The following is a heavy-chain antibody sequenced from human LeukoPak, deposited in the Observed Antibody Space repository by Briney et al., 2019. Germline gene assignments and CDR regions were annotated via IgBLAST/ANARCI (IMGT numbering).Heavy chain of an antibody. V-gene: IGHV4-61*08. CDR2: IYTSGST. CDR1: GGSISSGGYY. D-gene: IGHD3-3*01. CDR3: ARAQISGYYYYMDV. J-gene: IGHJ6*03. Sequence: NPSETLSLTCTVSGGSISSGGYYWSWIRQPPGKGLEWIGRIYTSGSTNYNPSLKSRVTISVDTSKNQFSLKLSSVTAADTAVYYCARAQISGYYYYMDVWGKGTTVTVSS.